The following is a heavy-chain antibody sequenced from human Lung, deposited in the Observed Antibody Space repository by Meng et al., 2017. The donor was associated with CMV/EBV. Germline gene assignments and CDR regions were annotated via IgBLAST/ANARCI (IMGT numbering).Heavy chain of an antibody. CDR2: IYSTGNT. V-gene: IGHV3-53*01. CDR1: GFTVSSDY. CDR3: ARGVAAALFDY. J-gene: IGHJ4*02. Sequence: GEXXTISCAASGFTVSSDYMSWVRQAPGKGLEWVSVIYSTGNTYYADSVKGRFTISRDNSKNTLYLQMNSMRAEDTAVYYCARGVAAALFDYWGQGTLVTVSS. D-gene: IGHD2-15*01.